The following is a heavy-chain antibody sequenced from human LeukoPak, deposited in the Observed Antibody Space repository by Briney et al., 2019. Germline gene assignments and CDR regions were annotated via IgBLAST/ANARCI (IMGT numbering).Heavy chain of an antibody. Sequence: ASVKVSCKASGYTFTGYYMHWVRQAPGQGLEWMGWINPNSGGTNYAQKFQGRVTMTRDTSISTAYMELSRLRSDDTAVHYCARGPHLRYFDWLLPYYFDYWGQGTLVTVSS. CDR1: GYTFTGYY. CDR3: ARGPHLRYFDWLLPYYFDY. J-gene: IGHJ4*02. CDR2: INPNSGGT. D-gene: IGHD3-9*01. V-gene: IGHV1-2*02.